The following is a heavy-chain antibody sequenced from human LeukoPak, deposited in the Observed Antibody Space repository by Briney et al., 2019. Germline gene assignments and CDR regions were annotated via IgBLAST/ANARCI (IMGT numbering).Heavy chain of an antibody. J-gene: IGHJ4*02. CDR2: IYSGGST. Sequence: PGGSLRLSCAASGFTVSSNYMSWVRQGPGKGLEWVSLIYSGGSTYYADSVKGRFTISRDNSKNTLYLQMNSLSADDTAVYYCARGRFSSGWHFDYWGQGTLVSVSS. CDR3: ARGRFSSGWHFDY. CDR1: GFTVSSNY. D-gene: IGHD6-19*01. V-gene: IGHV3-53*01.